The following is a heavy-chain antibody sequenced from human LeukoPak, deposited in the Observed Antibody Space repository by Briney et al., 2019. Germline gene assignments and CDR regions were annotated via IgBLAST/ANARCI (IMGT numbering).Heavy chain of an antibody. CDR3: ARADFYYYDSSGYYPLDY. CDR2: FIPIFGTA. J-gene: IGHJ4*02. D-gene: IGHD3-22*01. CDR1: GGTFSSYA. Sequence: SVKVSCKASGGTFSSYAISWVRQAPGQRLEWMGGFIPIFGTANYAQKFQGRVTITTDESTRTAYMELSSLGSEHRAVYYCARADFYYYDSSGYYPLDYWGQGTLVTVSS. V-gene: IGHV1-69*05.